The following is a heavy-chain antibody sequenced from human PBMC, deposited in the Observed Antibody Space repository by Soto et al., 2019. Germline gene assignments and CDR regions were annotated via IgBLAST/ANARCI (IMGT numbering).Heavy chain of an antibody. V-gene: IGHV1-69*01. CDR1: GGTFSSYA. CDR3: ARDKDPTYYYDSSVPPDFDY. D-gene: IGHD3-22*01. CDR2: IIPIFGTA. Sequence: QVQLVQSGAEVKKPGSSVKVSCKASGGTFSSYAISWVRQAPGQGLEWMGGIIPIFGTANYAQKFQGRVTITADESTSTAYMELSSLRSEDTAVYYCARDKDPTYYYDSSVPPDFDYWGQGTLVTVSS. J-gene: IGHJ4*02.